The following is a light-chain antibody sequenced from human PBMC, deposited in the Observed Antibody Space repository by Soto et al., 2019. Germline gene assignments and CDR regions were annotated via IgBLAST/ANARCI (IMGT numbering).Light chain of an antibody. CDR1: QSVSSY. CDR3: QQRSDWPST. Sequence: EIVLTQSPATLSLSPGERATLSCRASQSVSSYLAWYQQKPGQAPRLLIYDASIWATAIPARFSGSEPGTDFTLTISSLEPDDFAVYYCQQRSDWPSTFGGGTKVQIK. CDR2: DAS. J-gene: IGKJ4*01. V-gene: IGKV3-11*01.